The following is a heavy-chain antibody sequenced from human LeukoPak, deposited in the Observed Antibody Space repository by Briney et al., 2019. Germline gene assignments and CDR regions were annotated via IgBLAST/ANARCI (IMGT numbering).Heavy chain of an antibody. J-gene: IGHJ4*02. D-gene: IGHD1-26*01. CDR3: ARDKVVGPTIFDY. CDR2: LYSGGTT. V-gene: IGHV3-53*01. Sequence: GGSLRLSCAVSGFSVSSNYMSWVRQAPGKGLEWVSFLYSGGTTYYADSVKGRFTISRDTSRNTLFLQMNSLRAEDTAVYYCARDKVVGPTIFDYWGRGTLVTVSS. CDR1: GFSVSSNY.